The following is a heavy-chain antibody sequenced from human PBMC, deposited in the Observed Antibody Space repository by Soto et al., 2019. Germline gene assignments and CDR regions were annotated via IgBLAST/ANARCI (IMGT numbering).Heavy chain of an antibody. CDR1: GFTFSNSA. CDR2: ILSGNGQT. V-gene: IGHV1-58*01. D-gene: IGHD2-15*01. CDR3: AEELYTGGRCCSFDI. Sequence: QMQVVQSWPEVREPGASVRVPCKTSGFTFSNSAVQWVRQARGQRLEWIGYILSGNGQTKYAQELQGRITITRDMSTATAYMELSGLRSEDTATYYCAEELYTGGRCCSFDIWCQGTMVTVSS. J-gene: IGHJ3*02.